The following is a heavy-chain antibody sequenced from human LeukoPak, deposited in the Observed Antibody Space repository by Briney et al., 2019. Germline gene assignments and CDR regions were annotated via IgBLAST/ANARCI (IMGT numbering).Heavy chain of an antibody. CDR2: ISDSGGST. Sequence: GGSLRLSCAASGFTFSSYAMNWVRQAPGKGLEWVSTISDSGGSTYYADSVKGRFTISRDNSKNTLYLQINSLRAEDTAVYYCATAPSGSYFDYWGQGTLVTVSS. J-gene: IGHJ4*02. D-gene: IGHD1-26*01. V-gene: IGHV3-23*01. CDR1: GFTFSSYA. CDR3: ATAPSGSYFDY.